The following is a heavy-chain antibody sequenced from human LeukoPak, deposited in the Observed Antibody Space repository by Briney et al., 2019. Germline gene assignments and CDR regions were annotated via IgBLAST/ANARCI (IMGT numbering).Heavy chain of an antibody. J-gene: IGHJ4*02. D-gene: IGHD2-8*02. CDR1: GFTFNPYA. Sequence: GSLRLSCAASGFTFNPYAMHSVRPAPGTRRGGVAVMSFDGSYKHYADSVKGRFTISRDNSESTLYVQMNSLRVEDAAVYYCARDLHCAGGECYYGLMYWGQGTLVVVSS. V-gene: IGHV3-30*03. CDR3: ARDLHCAGGECYYGLMY. CDR2: MSFDGSYK.